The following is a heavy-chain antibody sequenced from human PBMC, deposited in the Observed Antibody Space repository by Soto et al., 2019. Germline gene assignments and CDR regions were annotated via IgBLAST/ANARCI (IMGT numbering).Heavy chain of an antibody. CDR2: INHSGST. Sequence: SETLSLTCAVYGGSFSGYYWSWIRQPPGKGLEWIGEINHSGSTNYNPSLKSRVTISVDTSKNQFSLKLSSVTAADTAVYYCASGRLLWFGELLSVYGMDVWSQGTTVTVSS. D-gene: IGHD3-10*01. CDR3: ASGRLLWFGELLSVYGMDV. V-gene: IGHV4-34*01. CDR1: GGSFSGYY. J-gene: IGHJ6*02.